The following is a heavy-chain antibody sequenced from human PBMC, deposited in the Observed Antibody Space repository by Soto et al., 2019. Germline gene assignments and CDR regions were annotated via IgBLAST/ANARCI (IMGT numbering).Heavy chain of an antibody. CDR3: ARGYYPGSGTYYFDY. Sequence: SETLSLTCTFSGCSITSGGYYWTWLRQHPGKGLEWIGCIYHSGSAYYSPSLKSRVTISVDTSTDQFSLKVNFVTAADTAVYYCARGYYPGSGTYYFDYWGQGTLVTVSS. V-gene: IGHV4-31*03. CDR1: GCSITSGGYY. D-gene: IGHD3-10*01. J-gene: IGHJ4*02. CDR2: IYHSGSA.